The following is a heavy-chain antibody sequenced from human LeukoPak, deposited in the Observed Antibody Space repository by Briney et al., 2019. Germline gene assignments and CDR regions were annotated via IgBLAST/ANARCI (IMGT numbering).Heavy chain of an antibody. V-gene: IGHV4-38-2*02. CDR2: IYHSGST. CDR3: ARDHKHYYGSGSPIWFDP. Sequence: PSETLSLTCTVSGYSISSGYYWGWIRQPPGKGLEWIGSIYHSGSTYYNPSLKSRVTMSVDTSKNQFSLKLSSVTAADTAVYYCARDHKHYYGSGSPIWFDPWGQGTLVTVSS. J-gene: IGHJ5*02. D-gene: IGHD3-10*01. CDR1: GYSISSGYY.